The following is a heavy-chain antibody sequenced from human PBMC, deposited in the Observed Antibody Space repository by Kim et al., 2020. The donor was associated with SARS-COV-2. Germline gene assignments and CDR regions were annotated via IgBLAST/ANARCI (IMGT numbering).Heavy chain of an antibody. CDR3: AKEQFGTRWVAFDS. CDR2: ISKDGSRT. V-gene: IGHV3-43*01. CDR1: GFTFDGFS. J-gene: IGHJ4*02. D-gene: IGHD6-13*01. Sequence: GGSLRLSCSASGFTFDGFSMHWVRQAPGRGLEWVSLISKDGSRTFYSDSVRGRFTISRDNSKNSLYLQMNGLTPEDTALYYCAKEQFGTRWVAFDSWGQGTLVTVAS.